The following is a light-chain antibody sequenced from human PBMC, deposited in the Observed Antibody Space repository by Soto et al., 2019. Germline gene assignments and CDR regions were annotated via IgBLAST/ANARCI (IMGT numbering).Light chain of an antibody. CDR1: ESVRGN. Sequence: EIVMTQSPVTLSVSPGERATLSCRASESVRGNLAWYQQKPGQAPRLLIYDASTRATGIPARFTGSGSGTEFTLTISSLQSEDFAVYYCQQYNSWPSWTFGQGTKVEIK. CDR2: DAS. J-gene: IGKJ1*01. V-gene: IGKV3-15*01. CDR3: QQYNSWPSWT.